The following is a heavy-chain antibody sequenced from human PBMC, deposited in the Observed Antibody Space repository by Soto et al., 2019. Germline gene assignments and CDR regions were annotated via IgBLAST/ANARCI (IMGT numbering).Heavy chain of an antibody. Sequence: SVTLCLPCNLSRASLSGFYGSGIRQPPGKGLEWIGRIYATGSTDYHPSLKGRITMAADMSKKQFSPTLRSVTAADTAIYYFVRDGTKNLRNMFDPWVQGILVTDPS. J-gene: IGHJ5*02. CDR1: RASLSGFY. CDR3: VRDGTKNLRNMFDP. CDR2: IYATGST. D-gene: IGHD1-1*01. V-gene: IGHV4-4*07.